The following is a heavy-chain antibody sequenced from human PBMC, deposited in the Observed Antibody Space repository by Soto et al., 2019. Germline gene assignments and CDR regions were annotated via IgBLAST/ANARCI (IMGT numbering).Heavy chain of an antibody. Sequence: ASVKVSCKASGYTFTGYYMHWVRQAPGQGLEWMGWINPNSGGTNYAQKFQGWVTMTRDTSISTAYMELSRLRSDDTAVYYCARDWPIAARPDGALDIWGQGTMVTVSS. CDR1: GYTFTGYY. CDR2: INPNSGGT. D-gene: IGHD6-6*01. CDR3: ARDWPIAARPDGALDI. V-gene: IGHV1-2*04. J-gene: IGHJ3*02.